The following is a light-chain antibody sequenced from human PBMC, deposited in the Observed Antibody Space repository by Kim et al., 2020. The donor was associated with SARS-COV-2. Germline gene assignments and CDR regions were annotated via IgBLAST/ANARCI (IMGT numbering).Light chain of an antibody. J-gene: IGKJ4*01. V-gene: IGKV1-27*01. CDR1: QGISYH. Sequence: IQMTQSPSSLSASVGARVTITCRASQGISYHLAWYQQKPGKVPKLLIYAASTLQSGVPSRFSGGGSGTDFTLTISSLQPEDVATYYGQKYNSPPPLTFGGGTKVEIK. CDR3: QKYNSPPPLT. CDR2: AAS.